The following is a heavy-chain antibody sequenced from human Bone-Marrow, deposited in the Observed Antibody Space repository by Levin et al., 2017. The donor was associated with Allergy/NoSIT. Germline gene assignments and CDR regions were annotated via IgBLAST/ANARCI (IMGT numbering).Heavy chain of an antibody. J-gene: IGHJ4*02. V-gene: IGHV4-61*02. CDR3: ARASQSPWIRSGFFDY. CDR2: IYSSGTT. CDR1: GDSMSSRYYS. Sequence: SCTVSGDSMSSRYYSWNWVRQPAGKGLEWIGRIYSSGTTDYNPSLNSRVTISLDTSNNQFSLRLRSVTAADTAIYYCARASQSPWIRSGFFDYWGQGALVTVSS. D-gene: IGHD5-12*01.